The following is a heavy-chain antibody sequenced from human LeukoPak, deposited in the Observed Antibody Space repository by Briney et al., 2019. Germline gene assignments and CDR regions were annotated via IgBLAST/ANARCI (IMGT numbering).Heavy chain of an antibody. D-gene: IGHD3-10*01. J-gene: IGHJ5*02. CDR2: INAGNGNT. CDR3: ARAKVELLWFGELNNWFDP. V-gene: IGHV1-3*01. Sequence: ASVKVSCKASGYTFTSYAMHWVRQAPGQRLEWMGWINAGNGNTKYSQKFQGRVTITRDTSASTAYMELSSLRSEDTAVYYCARAKVELLWFGELNNWFDPWGQGTLVTVSS. CDR1: GYTFTSYA.